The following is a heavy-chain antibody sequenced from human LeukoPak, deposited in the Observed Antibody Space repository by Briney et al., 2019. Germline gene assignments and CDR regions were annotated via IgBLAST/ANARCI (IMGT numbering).Heavy chain of an antibody. CDR3: AKDIVTGGYSYGWSGFDY. V-gene: IGHV3-23*01. J-gene: IGHJ4*02. CDR2: IRGSGGST. CDR1: GFTFSSYA. D-gene: IGHD5-18*01. Sequence: GGSLSLPCAASGFTFSSYAISWVRQAAGNGRESDSAIRGSGGSTYYADSVKGRFTISRDKSKNTLYLQMNSLRAEDTALYYCAKDIVTGGYSYGWSGFDYWGQGTLVTVSS.